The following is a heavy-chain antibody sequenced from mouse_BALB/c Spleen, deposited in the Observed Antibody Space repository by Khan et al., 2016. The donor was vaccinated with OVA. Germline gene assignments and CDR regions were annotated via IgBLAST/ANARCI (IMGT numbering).Heavy chain of an antibody. CDR2: INPSTGYT. D-gene: IGHD1-1*01. V-gene: IGHV1-7*01. Sequence: QVQLKESGAELAKPGASVKMSCKASGYTFINYWILWVKQRPGQGLEWIGYINPSTGYTEYNQNFKDKATLTADTSSSTAYMQLSSLTYEDSAVYYCTRRGLRWDFDYWGQGTTLTVSS. J-gene: IGHJ2*01. CDR1: GYTFINYW. CDR3: TRRGLRWDFDY.